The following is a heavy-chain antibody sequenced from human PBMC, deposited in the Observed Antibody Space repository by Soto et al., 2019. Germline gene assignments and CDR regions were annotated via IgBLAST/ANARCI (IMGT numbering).Heavy chain of an antibody. V-gene: IGHV1-18*04. CDR3: ARDLGGDFWSGYYFQPNAFDI. Sequence: ASVKVSCKASGYTFTSYGISWVRQAPGQGLERMGWISAYNGNTNYAQKLQGRVTMTTDTSTSTAYMELRSLRSDDTAVYYCARDLGGDFWSGYYFQPNAFDIWGQGTMVTVSS. D-gene: IGHD3-3*01. CDR1: GYTFTSYG. J-gene: IGHJ3*02. CDR2: ISAYNGNT.